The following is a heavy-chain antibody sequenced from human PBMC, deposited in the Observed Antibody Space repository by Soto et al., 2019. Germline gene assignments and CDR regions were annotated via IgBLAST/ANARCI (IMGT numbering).Heavy chain of an antibody. J-gene: IGHJ5*02. Sequence: QVQLQESGPGLVEPSQTLSLTCTVSGGSISGEGYYWSWIRQYSGRGLEWIGYIHYSGSTYYNPSLKSRVIISVDTSKTQFFLNVSSVTAADTAVYYCARAWTATAGWANWFDRWGQGTLVTVSS. D-gene: IGHD6-13*01. CDR3: ARAWTATAGWANWFDR. CDR1: GGSISGEGYY. CDR2: IHYSGST. V-gene: IGHV4-31*03.